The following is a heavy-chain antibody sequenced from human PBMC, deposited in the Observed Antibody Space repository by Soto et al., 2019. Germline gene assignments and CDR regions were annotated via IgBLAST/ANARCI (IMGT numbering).Heavy chain of an antibody. J-gene: IGHJ6*02. CDR3: VREDDAGMEV. CDR2: ISYDGSDI. Sequence: GSLRLSCAASGFPLSNHAMHWVRQTPGKGLEWVAVISYDGSDIFYADSMKGRFTISRDNYQNTLFLLMNSLRIDDTAVYYCVREDDAGMEVWGQGTTVTVSS. CDR1: GFPLSNHA. D-gene: IGHD3-16*01. V-gene: IGHV3-30*04.